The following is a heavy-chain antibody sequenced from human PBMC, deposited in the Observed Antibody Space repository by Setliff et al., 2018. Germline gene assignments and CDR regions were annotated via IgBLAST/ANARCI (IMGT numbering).Heavy chain of an antibody. V-gene: IGHV1-18*01. CDR1: GYTFTNYG. CDR2: INNYSFKT. Sequence: ASVKVSCKASGYTFTNYGITWVRQAPGQGLEWMAWINNYSFKTTYSHKFLDRVTVTTDNSATTAYMELTNLRSGDTAVYYCARINFYVSRVYYYAPDFWGRGTLVTVSS. J-gene: IGHJ4*02. CDR3: ARINFYVSRVYYYAPDF. D-gene: IGHD3-16*01.